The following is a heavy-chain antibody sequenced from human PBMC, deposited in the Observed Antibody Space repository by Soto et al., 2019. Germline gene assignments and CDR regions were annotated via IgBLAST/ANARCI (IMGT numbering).Heavy chain of an antibody. V-gene: IGHV3-23*01. CDR3: AKVTSNDYVWGSYRYFFDY. CDR2: ISGSGGST. D-gene: IGHD3-16*02. Sequence: GGSLRLSCAASGFTFSSYAMSWVRQAPGKGLEWVSAISGSGGSTYYADSVKGRFTISRDNSKNTLYLQMNSLRAEDTAVYYCAKVTSNDYVWGSYRYFFDYWGQGTLVTVSS. CDR1: GFTFSSYA. J-gene: IGHJ4*02.